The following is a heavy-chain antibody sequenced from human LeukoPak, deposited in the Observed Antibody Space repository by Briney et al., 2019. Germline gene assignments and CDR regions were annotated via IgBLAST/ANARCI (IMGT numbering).Heavy chain of an antibody. Sequence: PSETLSLTCGVSGGSIRSTDWWSWVRQPPGQGRERIGEISLSGQTNFNPSLNRRVTMSLDESRNQLSLKLTSVTAADTAIYYCSRESGAFCPFGYWGQGTLVSVPP. D-gene: IGHD1-26*01. CDR3: SRESGAFCPFGY. CDR2: ISLSGQT. V-gene: IGHV4/OR15-8*02. J-gene: IGHJ4*02. CDR1: GGSIRSTDW.